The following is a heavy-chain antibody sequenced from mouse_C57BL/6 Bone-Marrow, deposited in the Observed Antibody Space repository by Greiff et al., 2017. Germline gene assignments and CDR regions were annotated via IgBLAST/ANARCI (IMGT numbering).Heavy chain of an antibody. J-gene: IGHJ4*01. CDR1: GYSFTGYY. Sequence: VQLQQSGPELVKPGASVKISCKASGYSFTGYYMNWVKQSPEKSLEWIGEINPSTGGTTYNQKFKAKATLTVDKSSSTAYMQLKSLTSEDSAVYYCARYGRDYWGQGTSVTVSS. D-gene: IGHD1-1*02. CDR2: INPSTGGT. CDR3: ARYGRDY. V-gene: IGHV1-42*01.